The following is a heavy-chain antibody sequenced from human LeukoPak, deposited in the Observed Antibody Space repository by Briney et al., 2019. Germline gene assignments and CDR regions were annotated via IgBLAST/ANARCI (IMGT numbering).Heavy chain of an antibody. CDR2: MNPNSGST. CDR1: GHTFTSSD. Sequence: ASVKVSCKASGHTFTSSDINWVRQATGQGLEWVGGMNPNSGSTGYAQKIQGRVTMTRDTSISTAYMDLSSLRSDDTAVYYCVAVAQWGQGTLVTVSS. V-gene: IGHV1-8*01. D-gene: IGHD6-19*01. J-gene: IGHJ4*02. CDR3: VAVAQ.